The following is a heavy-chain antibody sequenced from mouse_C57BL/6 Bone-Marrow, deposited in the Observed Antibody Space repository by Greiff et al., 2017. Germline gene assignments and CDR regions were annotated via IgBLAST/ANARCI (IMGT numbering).Heavy chain of an antibody. V-gene: IGHV1-64*01. D-gene: IGHD2-4*01. CDR3: ASRGYYDYDEYSLDD. Sequence: QVQLQQPGTELVKPGASVKLSCKASGYTFTSYWMHWVKQRPGQGLEWIGMIHPNSGSTNYNEKFKSKATLTVAKSSSTAYMQLSSLTSEDSAVYYCASRGYYDYDEYSLDDWGKGTTLTVPS. J-gene: IGHJ2*01. CDR1: GYTFTSYW. CDR2: IHPNSGST.